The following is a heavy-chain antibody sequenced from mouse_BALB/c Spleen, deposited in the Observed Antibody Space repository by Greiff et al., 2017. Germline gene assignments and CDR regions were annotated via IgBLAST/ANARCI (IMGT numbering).Heavy chain of an antibody. CDR2: IWRGGST. CDR3: AKNRGGNFPWFAY. D-gene: IGHD2-1*01. Sequence: VKLQESGPSLVQPSQSLSITCTVSGFSLTSYGVHWVRQSPGKGLEWLGVIWRGGSTDYNAAFMSRLSITKDNSKSQVFFKMNSLQADDTAIYYCAKNRGGNFPWFAYWGQGTLVTVSA. V-gene: IGHV2-5-1*01. J-gene: IGHJ3*01. CDR1: GFSLTSYG.